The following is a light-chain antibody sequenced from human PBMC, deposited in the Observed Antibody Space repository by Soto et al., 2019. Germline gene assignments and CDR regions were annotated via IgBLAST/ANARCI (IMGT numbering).Light chain of an antibody. J-gene: IGLJ1*01. CDR1: SSDVNGYNY. V-gene: IGLV2-11*01. Sequence: QSALTQPRSVSGSPGQSVTFSCTGISSDVNGYNYVSWYQQHPGKAPKAMIFDVNERPSGVPDRFSGFKSGNTASLTISGLQDEDEADYYCCSFAGTRLVFGTGTKLTVL. CDR2: DVN. CDR3: CSFAGTRLV.